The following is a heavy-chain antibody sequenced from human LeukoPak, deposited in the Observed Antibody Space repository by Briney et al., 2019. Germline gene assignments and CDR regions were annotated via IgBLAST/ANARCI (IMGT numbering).Heavy chain of an antibody. J-gene: IGHJ6*02. CDR2: ISGSGGST. CDR3: ANPSIAVAGTISYGMDV. D-gene: IGHD6-19*01. Sequence: PGGSLRLSCAASGFTFSSYAMSWVRQAPGKGLEWVSAISGSGGSTYYADSVKGRFTISRDNSKNTLYLQMNSLRAEDTAVYYCANPSIAVAGTISYGMDVWGQGTTVIVSS. CDR1: GFTFSSYA. V-gene: IGHV3-23*01.